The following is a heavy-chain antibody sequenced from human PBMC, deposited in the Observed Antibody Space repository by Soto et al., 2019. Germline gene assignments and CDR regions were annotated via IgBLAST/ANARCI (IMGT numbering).Heavy chain of an antibody. CDR2: ISSSGSTI. CDR3: VRDACGCYYDFCN. CDR1: GFTFSDYY. V-gene: IGHV3-11*01. J-gene: IGHJ4*02. D-gene: IGHD3-3*01. Sequence: QVQLVESVGSFVKPGGSLRLSCAASGFTFSDYYMSWIRQAPGKGLEWVSSISSSGSTIFYADCVKGRFTISRDNAKNSLYLQMNSLRSEDTAVYYCVRDACGCYYDFCNWGQGTLVTVSS.